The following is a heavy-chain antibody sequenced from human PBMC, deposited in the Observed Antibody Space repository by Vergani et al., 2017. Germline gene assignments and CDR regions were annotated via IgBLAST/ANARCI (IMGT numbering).Heavy chain of an antibody. J-gene: IGHJ4*02. CDR2: IYSTGST. CDR1: GFSISSGVYY. CDR3: ARMGGYDEGDAFRIGYFDS. Sequence: QVQLQESGPGLVKPSETLSLTCGVSGFSISSGVYYWNWIRQHPGKGLEWIGYIYSTGSTHHNPSLRRRINMSVDTSKNQFSLKLNSVTAADTAMYYCARMGGYDEGDAFRIGYFDSWGPGILVTVSS. V-gene: IGHV4-31*11. D-gene: IGHD3-22*01.